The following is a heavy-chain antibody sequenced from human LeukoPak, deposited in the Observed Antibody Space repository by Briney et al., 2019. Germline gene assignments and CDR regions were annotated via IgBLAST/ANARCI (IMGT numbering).Heavy chain of an antibody. V-gene: IGHV3-30*04. Sequence: GRSLRLSCAASGFTFSVYAPHWVRQPPGRGLEWVASISYGGSNEYYADSVRDRFTISRDNSKNTLYLQMNNLRAEDTAVYYCARDGEKYDSSGYYFDYWGQGTLVTVSS. J-gene: IGHJ4*02. D-gene: IGHD3-22*01. CDR3: ARDGEKYDSSGYYFDY. CDR1: GFTFSVYA. CDR2: ISYGGSNE.